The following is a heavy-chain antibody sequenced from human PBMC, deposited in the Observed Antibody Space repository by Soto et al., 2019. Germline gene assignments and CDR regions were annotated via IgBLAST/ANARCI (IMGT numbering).Heavy chain of an antibody. J-gene: IGHJ4*02. CDR2: TNSDGSDT. D-gene: IGHD6-19*01. V-gene: IGHV3-74*01. Sequence: EVQLVESGGGLVQPGGSLRLSCAASGFTFSSYWMYWVRQAPGKGLVWVSRTNSDGSDTSSADSVKGRFTISRDNAKNTLYLQMNSLRAEETAVYYCARDRGWSLFDYWGQRTLVTVSS. CDR3: ARDRGWSLFDY. CDR1: GFTFSSYW.